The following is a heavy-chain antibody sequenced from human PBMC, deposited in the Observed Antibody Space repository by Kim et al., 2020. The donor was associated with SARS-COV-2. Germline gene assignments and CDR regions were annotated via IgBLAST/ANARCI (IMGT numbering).Heavy chain of an antibody. Sequence: NDYEVSVKSRITINPDPSKNQFSLQLNSVTPEDTAVYYCARAGSQTAFGIWGQGTMVTVSS. J-gene: IGHJ3*02. D-gene: IGHD3-3*01. V-gene: IGHV6-1*01. CDR2: N. CDR3: ARAGSQTAFGI.